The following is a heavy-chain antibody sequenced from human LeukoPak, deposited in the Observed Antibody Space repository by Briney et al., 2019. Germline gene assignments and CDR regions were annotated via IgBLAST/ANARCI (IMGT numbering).Heavy chain of an antibody. CDR2: IYSGGST. J-gene: IGHJ4*02. V-gene: IGHV3-53*05. CDR1: GFTVSSNY. D-gene: IGHD6-19*01. Sequence: QSGGSLRLSCAASGFTVSSNYMSWVRQAPGKGLGWVSVIYSGGSTYYADSVKGRFTISRDNSKNTLYLQMNSLRAEDTAVYYCARGYSSGWYLGYFDYWGQGTLVTVSS. CDR3: ARGYSSGWYLGYFDY.